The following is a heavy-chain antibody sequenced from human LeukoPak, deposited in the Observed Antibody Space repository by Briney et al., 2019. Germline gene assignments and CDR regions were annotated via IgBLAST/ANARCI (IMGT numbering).Heavy chain of an antibody. CDR1: GFSFSNSG. CDR3: AKGGWLQPNYY. J-gene: IGHJ4*02. V-gene: IGHV3-23*01. Sequence: GGSPRLSCAASGFSFSNSGMSWVRQAAGKGLEWVSDISGSGTSTYYADSVKGRFTISRDNSNNTLHLHMTSLRVEDTALYYCAKGGWLQPNYYWGQGTLVTVSS. CDR2: ISGSGTST. D-gene: IGHD5-24*01.